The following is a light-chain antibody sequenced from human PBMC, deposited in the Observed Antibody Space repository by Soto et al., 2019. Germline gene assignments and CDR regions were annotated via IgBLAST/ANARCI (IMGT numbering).Light chain of an antibody. J-gene: IGKJ2*01. V-gene: IGKV1-39*01. Sequence: DIQMTQSPSSLSASVGDRVTITCRASQSISSYLNWNQQKPGKAPKLLIYAASSLQSGVPSRFSGSGSGTDFTLTISSLQPEDFATYYCQQSYRTPEYTFGQGTKLEIK. CDR2: AAS. CDR3: QQSYRTPEYT. CDR1: QSISSY.